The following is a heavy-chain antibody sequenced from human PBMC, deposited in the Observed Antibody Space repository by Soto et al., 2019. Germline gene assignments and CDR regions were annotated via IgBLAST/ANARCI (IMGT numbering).Heavy chain of an antibody. V-gene: IGHV3-33*01. D-gene: IGHD3-3*01. J-gene: IGHJ4*02. CDR1: GFTFSSYG. CDR3: ARGDVAIFGVAYFDY. Sequence: GGSLRLSCAASGFTFSSYGMHWVRQAPGKGLEWVAVIWNDGSNKYYANSVKGRFTISRDNSKNTLYLQMNSLRAEDTAVYYCARGDVAIFGVAYFDYWGQGTLVTVSS. CDR2: IWNDGSNK.